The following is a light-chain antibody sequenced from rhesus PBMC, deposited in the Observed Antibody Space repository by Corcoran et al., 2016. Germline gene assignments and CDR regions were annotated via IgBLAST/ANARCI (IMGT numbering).Light chain of an antibody. CDR2: GAS. J-gene: IGKJ1*01. CDR3: QQCYSYPWT. Sequence: DIQMTQSPSSLSASVGDRVTIACHASQSLSNFLSWYQQQAGKTPKLLIHGASRLQSGIPSRFSCRGSGTDFTLTISSLQPEDFATYYCQQCYSYPWTFGQGTRVEIK. CDR1: QSLSNF. V-gene: IGKV1-25*02.